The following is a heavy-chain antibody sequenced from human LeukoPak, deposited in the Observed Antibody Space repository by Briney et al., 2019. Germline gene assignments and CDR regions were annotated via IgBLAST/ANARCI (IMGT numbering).Heavy chain of an antibody. J-gene: IGHJ4*02. CDR3: ATGNSVDY. Sequence: GGSLRLSCAASGFTFSNFWMNWVRQAPGKGVECVATIKPDGSEKYYVDSVKGRFTISRDNAKISLYLQMNSLRAEDTAVYYCATGNSVDYWGQGTRVTVSS. CDR2: IKPDGSEK. D-gene: IGHD1-26*01. V-gene: IGHV3-7*01. CDR1: GFTFSNFW.